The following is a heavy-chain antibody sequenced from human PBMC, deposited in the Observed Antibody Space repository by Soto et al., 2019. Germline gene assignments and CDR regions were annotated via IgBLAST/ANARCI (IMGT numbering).Heavy chain of an antibody. V-gene: IGHV4-61*01. CDR1: GGSVSSGSYY. CDR2: IYYSGST. J-gene: IGHJ4*02. Sequence: PSETLSLTCTVSGGSVSSGSYYWSWIRQPPGKGLEWIGYIYYSGSTNYNPSLKSRVTISVDTSKNQFSLKLSSVTAADTALYYCASGYDFWSGFQAPFDYWGQGTLVTVSS. CDR3: ASGYDFWSGFQAPFDY. D-gene: IGHD3-3*01.